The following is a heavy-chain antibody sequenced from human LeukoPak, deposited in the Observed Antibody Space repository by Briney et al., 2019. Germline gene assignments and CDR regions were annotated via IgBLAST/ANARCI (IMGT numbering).Heavy chain of an antibody. CDR3: ARDSIGDSRRPSY. CDR1: GYTFTSYG. J-gene: IGHJ4*02. CDR2: INTNTGNP. D-gene: IGHD3-16*01. V-gene: IGHV7-4-1*02. Sequence: ASVKVSCKASGYTFTSYGISWVRQAPGQGLEWMGWINTNTGNPTYAQGFTGRFVFSLDTSVSTAYLQISSLKAEDTAVYYCARDSIGDSRRPSYWGQGTLVTVSS.